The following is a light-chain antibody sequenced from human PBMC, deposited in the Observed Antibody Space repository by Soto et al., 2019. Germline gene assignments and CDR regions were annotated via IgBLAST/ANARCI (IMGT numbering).Light chain of an antibody. J-gene: IGKJ5*01. V-gene: IGKV1-9*01. CDR3: QQLYTLPFT. Sequence: DIQMTQSPSSLSASVGDRVTITCQASQDISNFLNWYHQTAGKAPRLLIYEASTLQSGVPSRFSGSGSGTEFTLTISGLLPEDFAAYHCQQLYTLPFTFGQGTRLDI. CDR1: QDISNF. CDR2: EAS.